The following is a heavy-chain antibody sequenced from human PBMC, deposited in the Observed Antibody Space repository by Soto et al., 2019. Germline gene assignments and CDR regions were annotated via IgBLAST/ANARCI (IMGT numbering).Heavy chain of an antibody. CDR1: GVSFNNNG. CDR2: VSHPFRTS. J-gene: IGHJ6*02. D-gene: IGHD3-10*01. CDR3: ARVLYYGSGSYSPYGMDV. Sequence: QVQLVQSGAEVKKPGSSVKVSCKTSGVSFNNNGIGWVRQAPGHGLEWMGGVSHPFRTSNYARKFQGRISIPADASTGTVNMELSSLTSEDTAQYYCARVLYYGSGSYSPYGMDVWGQGTTVTVSS. V-gene: IGHV1-69*01.